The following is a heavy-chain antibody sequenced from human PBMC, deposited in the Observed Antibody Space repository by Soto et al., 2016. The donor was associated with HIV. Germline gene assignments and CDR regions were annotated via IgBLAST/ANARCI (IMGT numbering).Heavy chain of an antibody. D-gene: IGHD3-10*01. CDR2: IYSGGDT. V-gene: IGHV3-53*02. CDR1: GFIVSSNY. Sequence: EVQLVETGGGVIQPGESLRLSCAASGFIVSSNYMSWVRQAPGKGLEWVSVIYSGGDTYYADSVKGRFTISRDTSENMLFLQMDSLRADDTAVYYCARGAGMSYWGQGTLVTVS. J-gene: IGHJ4*02. CDR3: ARGAGMSY.